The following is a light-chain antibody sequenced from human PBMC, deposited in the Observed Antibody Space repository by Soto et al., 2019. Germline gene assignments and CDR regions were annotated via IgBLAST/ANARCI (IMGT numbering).Light chain of an antibody. J-gene: IGKJ4*01. CDR3: QQYGSSRLT. Sequence: ELVLTQSPGTLSLSPWERATLPCRASQGIGDTLAWYQQKPGQTPRLLIYGASSRATGIPDRFSGSGSGTDFTLTISRLEPEDFAVYYCQQYGSSRLTFGGGTKVDIK. V-gene: IGKV3-20*01. CDR2: GAS. CDR1: QGIGDT.